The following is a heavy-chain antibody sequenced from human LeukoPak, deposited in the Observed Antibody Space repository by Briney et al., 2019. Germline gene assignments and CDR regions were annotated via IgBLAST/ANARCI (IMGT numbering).Heavy chain of an antibody. J-gene: IGHJ5*02. V-gene: IGHV3-23*01. CDR3: AKGVFATPGAP. CDR1: GFTFSSYA. Sequence: GGSLRLSCAASGFTFSSYAMTWFRQAPGKGLEWVSTITGGGGSTYYADSVKGRFTISRDSSKDTLYLLMNSLRAEDTAVYYCAKGVFATPGAPWGQGTLVTVSS. CDR2: ITGGGGST. D-gene: IGHD6-13*01.